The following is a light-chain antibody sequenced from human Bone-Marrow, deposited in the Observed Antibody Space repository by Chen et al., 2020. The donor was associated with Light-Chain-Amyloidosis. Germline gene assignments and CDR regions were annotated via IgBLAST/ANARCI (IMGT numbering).Light chain of an antibody. Sequence: QAALTQPASVSGSPGPSINISCTGTSSDVGGDNHVSWNQQHPDKAPKLMIYEVTHRPSWVPDRFSGSKSDNTASLTISGLQTEDEADYFCSSYTITNTLVFGSGTRVTVL. CDR1: SSDVGGDNH. J-gene: IGLJ1*01. CDR3: SSYTITNTLV. CDR2: EVT. V-gene: IGLV2-14*01.